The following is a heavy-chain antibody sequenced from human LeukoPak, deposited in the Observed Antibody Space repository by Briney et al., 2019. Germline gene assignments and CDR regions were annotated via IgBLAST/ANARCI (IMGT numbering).Heavy chain of an antibody. D-gene: IGHD4-17*01. CDR1: GSNFVDYW. Sequence: GESPKISCKDSGSNFVDYWIGWVRQVPGRGLEWMAVIFPGDSETTYNPSFQGHVSISVDTSTNTAYLEWRSLKASDTAIYYCARQDLGDYGRNYFQSWGQGTLVIVSS. V-gene: IGHV5-51*01. CDR3: ARQDLGDYGRNYFQS. J-gene: IGHJ4*02. CDR2: IFPGDSET.